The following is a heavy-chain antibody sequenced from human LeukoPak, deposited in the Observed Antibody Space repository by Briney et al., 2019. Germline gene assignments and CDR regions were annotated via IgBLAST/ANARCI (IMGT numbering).Heavy chain of an antibody. V-gene: IGHV4-39*07. J-gene: IGHJ4*02. CDR3: ARVRAGWFGETDTKPFDY. Sequence: WVRQAPGKGLEWIGSIYYSGSTYYNPSLKSRVTISVDASKNQFSLKLSSVTAADTAVYYCARVRAGWFGETDTKPFDYWGQGTLVTVSS. D-gene: IGHD3-10*01. CDR2: IYYSGST.